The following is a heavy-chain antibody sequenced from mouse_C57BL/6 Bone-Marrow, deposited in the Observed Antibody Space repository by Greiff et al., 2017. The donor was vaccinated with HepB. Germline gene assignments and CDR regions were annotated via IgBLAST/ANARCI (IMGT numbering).Heavy chain of an antibody. CDR2: LSYDGSN. CDR1: GYSITSGYY. J-gene: IGHJ2*01. CDR3: ARGGGITTYYFDY. Sequence: EVQLLESGPGLVKPSQSLSLTCSVTGYSITSGYYWNWIRQFPGNKLELMGYLSYDGSNNYNPSLKNRISITRDTSKNKFFLKLNSGTTEDSATYYCARGGGITTYYFDYWGQGTTLTVSS. D-gene: IGHD1-1*01. V-gene: IGHV3-6*01.